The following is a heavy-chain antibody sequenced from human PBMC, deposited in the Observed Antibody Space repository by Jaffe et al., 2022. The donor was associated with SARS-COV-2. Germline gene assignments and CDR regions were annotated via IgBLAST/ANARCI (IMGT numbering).Heavy chain of an antibody. CDR2: INHSGST. V-gene: IGHV4-34*01. J-gene: IGHJ4*02. CDR3: ARSPKGIAARPGRGIKDY. CDR1: GGSFSGYY. Sequence: QVQLQQWGAGLLKPSETLSLTCAVYGGSFSGYYWSWIRQPPGKGLEWIGEINHSGSTNYNPSLKSRVTISVDTSKNQFSLKLSSVTAADTAVYYCARSPKGIAARPGRGIKDYWGQGTLVTVSS. D-gene: IGHD6-6*01.